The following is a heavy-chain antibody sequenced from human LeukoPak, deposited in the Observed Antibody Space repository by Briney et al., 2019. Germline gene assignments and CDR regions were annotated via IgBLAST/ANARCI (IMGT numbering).Heavy chain of an antibody. CDR2: IRDSGGST. V-gene: IGHV3-23*01. Sequence: GGSLRLSCAASGFSFSTYAMSWVRQAPGKGLEWVSAIRDSGGSTYYADSVKGRFTISRDNSKNTLYLQMNSLRAEDTAVYYCAREPYGDYDLDYWGQGTLVTVSS. CDR1: GFSFSTYA. D-gene: IGHD4-17*01. J-gene: IGHJ4*02. CDR3: AREPYGDYDLDY.